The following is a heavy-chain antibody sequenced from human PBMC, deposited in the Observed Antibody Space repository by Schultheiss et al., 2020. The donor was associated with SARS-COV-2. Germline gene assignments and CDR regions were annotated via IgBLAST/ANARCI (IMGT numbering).Heavy chain of an antibody. CDR3: ARLGVAGTGVDY. Sequence: KISCKASGGTFSSYAISWVRQAPGQGLEWMGGIIPIFGTANYAQKFQGRVTITADESTSTAYMELSSLRSEDTAVYYCARLGVAGTGVDYWGQGTLVTVSS. D-gene: IGHD6-19*01. J-gene: IGHJ4*02. CDR2: IIPIFGTA. CDR1: GGTFSSYA. V-gene: IGHV1-69*01.